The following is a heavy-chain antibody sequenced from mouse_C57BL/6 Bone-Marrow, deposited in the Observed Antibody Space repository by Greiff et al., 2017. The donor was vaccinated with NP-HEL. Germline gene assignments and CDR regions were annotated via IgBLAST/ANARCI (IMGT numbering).Heavy chain of an antibody. Sequence: VHLVESGAELAKPGASVKLSCKASGYTFTSYWMHWVKQRPGQGLEWIGYINPSSGYTKYNQKFKDKATLTADKSSSTTSLQLSSLTYEDSAVYYCARWGHLDYWGQGTTLTVSS. CDR3: ARWGHLDY. CDR2: INPSSGYT. CDR1: GYTFTSYW. J-gene: IGHJ2*01. D-gene: IGHD3-3*01. V-gene: IGHV1-7*01.